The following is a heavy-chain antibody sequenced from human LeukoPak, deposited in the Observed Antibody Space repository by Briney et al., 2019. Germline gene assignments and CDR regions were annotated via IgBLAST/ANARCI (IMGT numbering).Heavy chain of an antibody. CDR3: AQLKYRSSVDY. J-gene: IGHJ4*02. CDR2: ISGDGDST. D-gene: IGHD6-6*01. Sequence: PGGSLRLSCAVSGFSFDDHAMHWVRQAPGKGLEWVSLISGDGDSTYYADSVKGRFTISRDNSKNSLYLQMNSLRTEDTALYYCAQLKYRSSVDYWGQGTLVTVSS. V-gene: IGHV3-43*02. CDR1: GFSFDDHA.